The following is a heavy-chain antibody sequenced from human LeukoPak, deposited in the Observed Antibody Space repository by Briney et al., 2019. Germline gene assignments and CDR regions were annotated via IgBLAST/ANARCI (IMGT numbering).Heavy chain of an antibody. CDR3: ARVAQRGFDSSNSLGY. J-gene: IGHJ4*02. Sequence: GGSLRLSCAASGFIFIHYGMDCVRQAPGKGLEWVAVIWSDGTNQYYGDSVKGRFTISRDDSQKTVFLEMNSLTTEDTAMYYCARVAQRGFDSSNSLGYWGQGTLVTVSS. CDR1: GFIFIHYG. V-gene: IGHV3-33*01. D-gene: IGHD4-11*01. CDR2: IWSDGTNQ.